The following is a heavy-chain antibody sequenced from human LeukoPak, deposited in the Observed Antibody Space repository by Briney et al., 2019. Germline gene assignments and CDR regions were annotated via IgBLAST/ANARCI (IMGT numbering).Heavy chain of an antibody. J-gene: IGHJ5*02. D-gene: IGHD3-10*01. CDR3: ARQPGAGWFDP. Sequence: GESLQISCQASGYSFTSSWIGWARQMPGKGLEWMAIINPGDSDTRYSPSFQGQVTISADKSISTVYLQWGSLKASDTAMYYCARQPGAGWFDPWGQGTLVTVSS. CDR1: GYSFTSSW. CDR2: INPGDSDT. V-gene: IGHV5-51*01.